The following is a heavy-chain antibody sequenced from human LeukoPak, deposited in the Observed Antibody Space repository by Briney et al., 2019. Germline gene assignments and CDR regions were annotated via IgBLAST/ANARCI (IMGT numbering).Heavy chain of an antibody. J-gene: IGHJ6*02. CDR2: ISAYNGNT. V-gene: IGHV1-18*01. D-gene: IGHD2-2*01. Sequence: ASVKVSCKASGYTFTSYGISWVRQAPGQGLEWMGWISAYNGNTNYAQKLQGRVTMTTDTSTSTAYMELRSLRSDDTAVYYCARDRGIVVVPAAPEDGMDVWGQGTTVTVSS. CDR1: GYTFTSYG. CDR3: ARDRGIVVVPAAPEDGMDV.